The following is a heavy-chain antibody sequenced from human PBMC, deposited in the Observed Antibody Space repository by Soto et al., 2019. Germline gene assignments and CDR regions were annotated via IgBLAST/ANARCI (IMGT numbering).Heavy chain of an antibody. D-gene: IGHD2-8*02. CDR3: GRGVHWCAIPTYGESSYWFEP. CDR2: MNPNSGNT. CDR1: GYTFTSYD. Sequence: ASVKVSCKASGYTFTSYDINWVRQASGQGLEWMGWMNPNSGNTGYAQKFQGRVTMTWNTSISTAYMDVRSLRYEDTAVSYLGRGVHWCAIPTYGESSYWFEPGGQGTLVTV. J-gene: IGHJ5*02. V-gene: IGHV1-8*01.